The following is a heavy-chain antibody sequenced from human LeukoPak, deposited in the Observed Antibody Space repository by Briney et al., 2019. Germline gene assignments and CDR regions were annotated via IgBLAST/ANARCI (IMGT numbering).Heavy chain of an antibody. Sequence: SETLSLTCTVSGGSLGSYYWSWIRQPAGKGLEWIGRVYTSGSTNYNPSLKSRVTMSIDTSKNQFSLEVSSVTAADTAVYYCARAPGYCSTTSCEYYYYMDVWGKGTTVTVSS. J-gene: IGHJ6*03. CDR3: ARAPGYCSTTSCEYYYYMDV. V-gene: IGHV4-4*07. CDR2: VYTSGST. CDR1: GGSLGSYY. D-gene: IGHD2-2*01.